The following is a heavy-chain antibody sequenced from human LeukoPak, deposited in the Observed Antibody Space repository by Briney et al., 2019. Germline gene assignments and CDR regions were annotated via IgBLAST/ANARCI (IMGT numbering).Heavy chain of an antibody. Sequence: GGSLRLSCAASGFTFNSHAMHWVRQAPGKGLEWVAVISSDGSNKYYADSVKGRFAISRDNSKNTLYLQMNSLRAEDTAVYYCARDRYSSGWYGDFDCWGQGTLVTVSS. CDR2: ISSDGSNK. CDR3: ARDRYSSGWYGDFDC. J-gene: IGHJ4*02. CDR1: GFTFNSHA. D-gene: IGHD6-19*01. V-gene: IGHV3-30*09.